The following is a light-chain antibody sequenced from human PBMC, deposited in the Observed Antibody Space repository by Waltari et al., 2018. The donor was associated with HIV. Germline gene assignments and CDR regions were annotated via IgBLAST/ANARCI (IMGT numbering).Light chain of an antibody. CDR3: QQYYGIPYT. Sequence: DIVMTQSPDSLPVSLRERATIHCKSTQSVLNSFNNKNYLAWYQLRPGQPPKKLIYWASTRESGVPDRFGGSGSETDFTLTINSLQAEDVAVYYCQQYYGIPYTFGQGTKLEIK. J-gene: IGKJ2*01. CDR1: QSVLNSFNNKNY. CDR2: WAS. V-gene: IGKV4-1*01.